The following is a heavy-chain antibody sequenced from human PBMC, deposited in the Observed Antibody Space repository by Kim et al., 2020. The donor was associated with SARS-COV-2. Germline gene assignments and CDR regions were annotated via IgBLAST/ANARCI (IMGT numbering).Heavy chain of an antibody. D-gene: IGHD3-3*01. Sequence: GGSLRLSCAASGFTFSSYAMSWVRQAPGKGLEWVSAISGSGGSTYYADSVKGRFTISRDNSKNTLYLQMNSLRAEDTAVYYCAKALGTYYDFWSGLDVWGQGTTVTVSS. J-gene: IGHJ6*02. V-gene: IGHV3-23*01. CDR2: ISGSGGST. CDR3: AKALGTYYDFWSGLDV. CDR1: GFTFSSYA.